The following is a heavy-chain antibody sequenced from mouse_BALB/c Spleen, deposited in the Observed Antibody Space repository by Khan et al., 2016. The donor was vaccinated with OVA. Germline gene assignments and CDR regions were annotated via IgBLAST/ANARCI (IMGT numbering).Heavy chain of an antibody. CDR1: GFNIKDTY. D-gene: IGHD2-3*01. CDR2: IDPANGNT. V-gene: IGHV14-3*02. Sequence: VQLKEPGAELVKPGASVKLSCTASGFNIKDTYMHWVKQRPEQGLEWIGRIDPANGNTKYDPQFQGKATITADTSSNTAYLQRSSLTSEDTAVYYCARGWYYTMDYWGQGTSVTVSS. J-gene: IGHJ4*01. CDR3: ARGWYYTMDY.